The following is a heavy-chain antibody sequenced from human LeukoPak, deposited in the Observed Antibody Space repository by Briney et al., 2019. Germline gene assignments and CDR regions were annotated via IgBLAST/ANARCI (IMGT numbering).Heavy chain of an antibody. CDR3: ARESVVVVPAAPEVGWFDP. CDR2: INPNSGGT. Sequence: GASVKVSCKASGYTFTGYYMHWERQAPGQGLEWMGWINPNSGGTNYAQKFQGRVTMTRDTSISTAYMELSRPRSDDTAVYYCARESVVVVPAAPEVGWFDPWGQGTLVTVSS. D-gene: IGHD2-2*01. V-gene: IGHV1-2*02. J-gene: IGHJ5*02. CDR1: GYTFTGYY.